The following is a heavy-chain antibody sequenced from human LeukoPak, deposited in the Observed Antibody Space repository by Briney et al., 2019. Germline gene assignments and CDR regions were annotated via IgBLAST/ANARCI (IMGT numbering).Heavy chain of an antibody. CDR3: ASEYYYDSSGYITDHP. V-gene: IGHV4-4*07. CDR1: GGSISSYY. Sequence: KSSETLSLTCTVSGGSISSYYWSWIRQPAGKGLEWIGRIYTSGSTNYNPSLKSRVTMSVDTSKNQFSLKLSSVTAADTAVYYCASEYYYDSSGYITDHPWGQGTLVTVSS. CDR2: IYTSGST. D-gene: IGHD3-22*01. J-gene: IGHJ5*02.